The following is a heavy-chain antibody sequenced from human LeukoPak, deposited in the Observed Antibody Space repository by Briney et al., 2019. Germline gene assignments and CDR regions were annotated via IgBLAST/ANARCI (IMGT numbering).Heavy chain of an antibody. Sequence: SGGSLRLSCAVSGFTFDDYAMHWVRQVPGKGLEWVSGINWNSDSIGYADSVKGRFTISRDNAKNSLYLQMNSLRAEDTALYYCAKDKKATIFSSLYDYWGQGTLVTVSS. CDR1: GFTFDDYA. J-gene: IGHJ4*02. D-gene: IGHD3-9*01. CDR2: INWNSDSI. CDR3: AKDKKATIFSSLYDY. V-gene: IGHV3-9*01.